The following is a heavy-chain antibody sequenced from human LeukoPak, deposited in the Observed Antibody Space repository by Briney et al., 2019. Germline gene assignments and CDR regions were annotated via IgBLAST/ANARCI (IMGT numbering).Heavy chain of an antibody. CDR2: ISSSGSTI. V-gene: IGHV3-48*03. J-gene: IGHJ4*02. Sequence: GGSLRLSCAASGFTFRSYEMNWVRQAPGKGLERVSYISSSGSTIYYADSVKGRFTISRDNSKYTVYLEMNSLRVEDTAMYYCSKERPEEYYASGSYFDYWGQGTLVTVSS. CDR1: GFTFRSYE. D-gene: IGHD3-10*01. CDR3: SKERPEEYYASGSYFDY.